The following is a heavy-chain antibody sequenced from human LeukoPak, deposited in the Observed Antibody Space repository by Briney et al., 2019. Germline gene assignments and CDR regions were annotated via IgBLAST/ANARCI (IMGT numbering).Heavy chain of an antibody. V-gene: IGHV5-51*01. J-gene: IGHJ6*02. CDR1: GYSFTSYW. CDR2: IYPGDSDT. CDR3: ARGMVRGTYYHYGMDV. D-gene: IGHD3-10*01. Sequence: GESLKISCEGSGYSFTSYWIGWVRQMPGKGLEWMGIIYPGDSDTRYSPSFQGQVTISADKSIRTAYLQWSSLKASDTAMYYCARGMVRGTYYHYGMDVWGQGTTVTVSS.